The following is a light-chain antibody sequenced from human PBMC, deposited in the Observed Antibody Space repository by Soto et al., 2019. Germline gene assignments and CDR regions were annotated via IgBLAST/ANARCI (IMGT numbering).Light chain of an antibody. V-gene: IGKV1-12*01. Sequence: DIQLTQSPSFLSASVGDRVTITCRASQGINNWLAWYQQKPGKAPELLIYAVSYLQSGVPSRFSGSGSGTNFTLTISSLQPEDFATYHCQQSYSTPRTFGQGTKVDIK. CDR1: QGINNW. J-gene: IGKJ1*01. CDR2: AVS. CDR3: QQSYSTPRT.